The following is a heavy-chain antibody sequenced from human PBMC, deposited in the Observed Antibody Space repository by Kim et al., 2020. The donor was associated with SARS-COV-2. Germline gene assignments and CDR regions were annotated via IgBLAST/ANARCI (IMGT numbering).Heavy chain of an antibody. CDR2: INHSGST. V-gene: IGHV4-34*01. Sequence: SETLSLTCAVYGGSFSGYYWSWIRQPPGKGLEWIGEINHSGSTNYNPPLKSRVTISVDTSKNQFSLKLSSVTAADTAVYYCARAKGILTGYYYWFDPWGQGTLVTVSS. D-gene: IGHD3-9*01. J-gene: IGHJ5*02. CDR1: GGSFSGYY. CDR3: ARAKGILTGYYYWFDP.